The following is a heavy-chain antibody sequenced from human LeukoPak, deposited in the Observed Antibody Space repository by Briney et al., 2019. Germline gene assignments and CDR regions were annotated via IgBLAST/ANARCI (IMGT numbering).Heavy chain of an antibody. J-gene: IGHJ3*02. CDR3: ARGKTVVPAALGAFDI. Sequence: PSETLSLTCAVYGGSFSGYYWSWIRQPPGKGLEWIGEINHSGSTNYNPSLKSRVTISVDTSKNQFSLKLSSVTAADTAVYYCARGKTVVPAALGAFDIWGQGTMVTVSP. CDR1: GGSFSGYY. V-gene: IGHV4-34*01. D-gene: IGHD2-2*01. CDR2: INHSGST.